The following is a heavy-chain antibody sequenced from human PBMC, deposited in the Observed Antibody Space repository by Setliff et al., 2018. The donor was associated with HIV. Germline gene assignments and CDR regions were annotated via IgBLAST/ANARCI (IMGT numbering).Heavy chain of an antibody. V-gene: IGHV4-39*02. CDR2: VHSSGST. J-gene: IGHJ4*02. CDR1: GGFISSSSYY. D-gene: IGHD5-12*01. CDR3: ARAPLEYSGYDYLRYFDY. Sequence: SETLSLTCNVSGGFISSSSYYWGWIRQPPGKGLEWIGSVHSSGSTSSNPSLGGRVTLSVDTSRNQFSLQLTSVTAADTAVYYCARAPLEYSGYDYLRYFDYWGQGTLVTVSS.